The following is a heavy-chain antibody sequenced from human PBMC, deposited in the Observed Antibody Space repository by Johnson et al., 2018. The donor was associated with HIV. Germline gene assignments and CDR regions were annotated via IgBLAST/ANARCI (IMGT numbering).Heavy chain of an antibody. CDR3: TTGPVGATKGGGAFDI. CDR2: VKSITDGGTT. J-gene: IGHJ3*02. D-gene: IGHD1-26*01. V-gene: IGHV3-15*01. Sequence: VQLVESGGGLVKPGGPLRVSCAASGFTFNRAWMSWVRQAPGKGLEWVGRVKSITDGGTTDYTAPVTGRFSISRDDSKNPLYLLMNGLKTDDTAVYYCTTGPVGATKGGGAFDIWGLGTMVTVSS. CDR1: GFTFNRAW.